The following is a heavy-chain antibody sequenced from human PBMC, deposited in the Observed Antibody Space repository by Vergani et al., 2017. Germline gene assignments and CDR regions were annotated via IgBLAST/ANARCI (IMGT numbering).Heavy chain of an antibody. CDR2: ISYDGSNK. Sequence: QVQLVESGGGVVQPGRSLRLSCAASGFTFSSYAMHWVRQAPGKGLEWVAVISYDGSNKYYADSVKGRFTISRDNSKNTLYLQMNSLRAEDTAVYYCAKVGRSEVAGTFGAFDIWGQGTMVTVSS. J-gene: IGHJ3*02. CDR1: GFTFSSYA. V-gene: IGHV3-30-3*01. CDR3: AKVGRSEVAGTFGAFDI. D-gene: IGHD6-19*01.